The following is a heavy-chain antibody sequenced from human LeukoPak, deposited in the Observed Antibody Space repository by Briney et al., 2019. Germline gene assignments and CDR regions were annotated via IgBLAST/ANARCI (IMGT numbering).Heavy chain of an antibody. Sequence: PSETLSLTCTVSGGSISSYYWSWIRQPPGKGLEWMGYIYYSGSANYNPSLKSRVTISVDTSKNQFSLKLSSVTAADTAVYYCARVRYNWNDVPRYYFDYWGQGTLVTVSS. CDR3: ARVRYNWNDVPRYYFDY. D-gene: IGHD1-20*01. J-gene: IGHJ4*02. V-gene: IGHV4-59*01. CDR1: GGSISSYY. CDR2: IYYSGSA.